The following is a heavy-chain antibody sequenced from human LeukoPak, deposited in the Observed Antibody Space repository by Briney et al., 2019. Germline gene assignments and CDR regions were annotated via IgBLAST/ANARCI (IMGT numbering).Heavy chain of an antibody. V-gene: IGHV4-34*01. CDR1: GGSFSGYS. CDR3: ARHGWHAWYFDL. D-gene: IGHD6-19*01. CDR2: INQRRNT. Sequence: SQTLSLTCVVYGGSFSGYSWSWIRQPPGKGLEWIGEINQRRNTNYNPSLKSRVTISIDTSKNQFSLKLSSVTAADTAVYYCARHGWHAWYFDLWGRGTLVTVSS. J-gene: IGHJ2*01.